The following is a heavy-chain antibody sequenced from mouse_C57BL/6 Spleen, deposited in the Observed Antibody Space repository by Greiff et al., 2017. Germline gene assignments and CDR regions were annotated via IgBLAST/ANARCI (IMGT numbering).Heavy chain of an antibody. Sequence: EVKVIESGGGLVQPKGSLKLSCAASGFSFNTYAMNWVRQAPGKGLEWVARIRSKSNNYATYYADSVKDRFTISRDDSESMLYLQMNNLKTEDTAMYYCVRGVLDYWGQGTTLTVSS. V-gene: IGHV10-1*01. CDR1: GFSFNTYA. CDR3: VRGVLDY. J-gene: IGHJ2*01. CDR2: IRSKSNNYAT.